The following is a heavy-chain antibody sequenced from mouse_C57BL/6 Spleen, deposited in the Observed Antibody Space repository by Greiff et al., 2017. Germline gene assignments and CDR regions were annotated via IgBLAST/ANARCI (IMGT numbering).Heavy chain of an antibody. V-gene: IGHV1-42*01. Sequence: EVKVEESGPELVKPGASVKISCKASGYSFTGYYMNWVKQSPEKSLEWIGEINPSTGGTTYNQKFKAKATLTVDKSSSTAYMQLKSLTSEDSAVDYCARKTLLDYYAMDYWGQGTSVTVSS. D-gene: IGHD2-10*01. J-gene: IGHJ4*01. CDR3: ARKTLLDYYAMDY. CDR2: INPSTGGT. CDR1: GYSFTGYY.